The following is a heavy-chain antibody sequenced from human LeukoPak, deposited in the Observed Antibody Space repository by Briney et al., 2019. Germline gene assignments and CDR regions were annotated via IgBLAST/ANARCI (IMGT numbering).Heavy chain of an antibody. CDR2: IYYSGST. CDR3: ARGSEQWLHFDY. D-gene: IGHD6-19*01. V-gene: IGHV4-59*01. J-gene: IGHJ4*02. Sequence: SQTLSLTCTVSGGSISSYYWSWIRQPPGKGLEWIGYIYYSGSTNYNPSLKSRVTISVDTSKNQFSLKLSSVTAADTAVYYCARGSEQWLHFDYWGQGTLVTVSS. CDR1: GGSISSYY.